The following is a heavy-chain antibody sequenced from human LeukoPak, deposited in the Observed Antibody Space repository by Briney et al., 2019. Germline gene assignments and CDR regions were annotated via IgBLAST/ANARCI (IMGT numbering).Heavy chain of an antibody. V-gene: IGHV3-21*01. J-gene: IGHJ4*02. CDR2: ISSSSSYI. CDR3: AKTMVRGVITPNYFDY. CDR1: GFTFSSYS. D-gene: IGHD3-10*01. Sequence: GGSLRLSCAASGFTFSSYSMNWVRQAPGKGLEWVSSISSSSSYIYYADSVKGRFTISRDSAKNSLYLQMNSLRAEDTAVYYCAKTMVRGVITPNYFDYWGQGTLVTVSS.